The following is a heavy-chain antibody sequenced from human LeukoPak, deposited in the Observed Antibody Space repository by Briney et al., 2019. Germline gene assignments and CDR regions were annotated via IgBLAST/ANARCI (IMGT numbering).Heavy chain of an antibody. CDR1: GDSISTYY. D-gene: IGHD5-18*01. CDR3: ARSRSGYSYEHGAFEI. J-gene: IGHJ3*02. Sequence: SETLPLTCTVSGDSISTYYWSWIRQPPGKGLEWIAYIHYRGSTTYNPSLRGRVTISVDTSRNQFSLKLSSVTAADTAVYYCARSRSGYSYEHGAFEIWGQGTMVTVSS. CDR2: IHYRGST. V-gene: IGHV4-59*01.